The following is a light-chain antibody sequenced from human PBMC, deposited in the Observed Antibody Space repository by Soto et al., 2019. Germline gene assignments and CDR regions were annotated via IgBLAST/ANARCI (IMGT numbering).Light chain of an antibody. CDR2: STN. CDR3: LLYYGGQLGV. V-gene: IGLV7-43*01. Sequence: QAVVTQEPSLTVSPGGTVTLTCATSTGAVTSGYYPNWFQQKPGQAPRALIYSTNNKYSWTPARFSGSLLGGKAALTLSGVQPEDEADYYCLLYYGGQLGVFDGGTKLTVL. J-gene: IGLJ2*01. CDR1: TGAVTSGYY.